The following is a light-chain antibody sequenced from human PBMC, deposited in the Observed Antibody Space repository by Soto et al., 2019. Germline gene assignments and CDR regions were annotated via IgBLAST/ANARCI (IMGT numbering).Light chain of an antibody. Sequence: DIQMTQSPSSLSASVGDRVTITCRAGQDISNYLAWYQQKPGKAPKLVIYAGTTLQSGVPSRFSGSGSGSDFTLTISSLQPEDVATFYCQEYNSALWTFGQGTKVEIK. J-gene: IGKJ1*01. CDR2: AGT. V-gene: IGKV1-27*01. CDR1: QDISNY. CDR3: QEYNSALWT.